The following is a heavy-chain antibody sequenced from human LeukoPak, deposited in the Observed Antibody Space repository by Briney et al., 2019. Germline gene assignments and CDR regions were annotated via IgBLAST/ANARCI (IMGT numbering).Heavy chain of an antibody. CDR3: ARGGGSTWYFYFDY. CDR2: IYSGGGT. V-gene: IGHV3-53*01. J-gene: IGHJ4*02. Sequence: GGSLRLSCAASGFSVSGNYMNWVRQAPGKGLKWVSVIYSGGGTYYADSVKGRFTISRDNSKNTMYLQMNSLRAEDTAVYYCARGGGSTWYFYFDYWGQGTLVTVSS. CDR1: GFSVSGNY. D-gene: IGHD6-13*01.